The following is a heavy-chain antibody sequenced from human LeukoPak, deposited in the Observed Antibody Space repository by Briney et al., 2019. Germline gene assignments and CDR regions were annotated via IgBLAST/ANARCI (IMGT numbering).Heavy chain of an antibody. D-gene: IGHD3-10*01. Sequence: GVSLRLSCAAAGFTFTTYWMSWVRQLPGKGLEWVANINQDGTEKYYVDSVKGRFTISRDNAKNSLDLQMNSLRVEDTGIYYCVKVAKYYYGSETYYFFEHWGQGTPVTASS. CDR2: INQDGTEK. J-gene: IGHJ4*02. V-gene: IGHV3-7*01. CDR1: GFTFTTYW. CDR3: VKVAKYYYGSETYYFFEH.